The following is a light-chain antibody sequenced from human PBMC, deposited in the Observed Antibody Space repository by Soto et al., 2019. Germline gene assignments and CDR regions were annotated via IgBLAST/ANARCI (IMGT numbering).Light chain of an antibody. CDR3: QQGNNCSWT. V-gene: IGKV3-11*01. CDR2: DAS. CDR1: QSVSSY. J-gene: IGKJ1*01. Sequence: EIVLTQSPATLSLSPGDRATLSCRASQSVSSYFAWYQQKPGQAPRLLIYDASNRATGIPARFSGSGSGTDFTLTISSLEPDDFAVYYCQQGNNCSWTFGKGTKVEI.